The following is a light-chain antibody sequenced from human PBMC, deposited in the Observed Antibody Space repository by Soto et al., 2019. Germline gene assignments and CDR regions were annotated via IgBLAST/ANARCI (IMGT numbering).Light chain of an antibody. CDR1: RSDVVSYNF. V-gene: IGLV2-23*01. CDR2: EGT. Sequence: QSALTQPASVSGSPGQSITISCTGVRSDVVSYNFVSWYQQHPGQAPKLIIYEGTQRPSGVSDRFSGSKSGNTASLTVSGLQAEDEAHYYCCSLGGDMSWIFGGGTKVTVL. J-gene: IGLJ3*02. CDR3: CSLGGDMSWI.